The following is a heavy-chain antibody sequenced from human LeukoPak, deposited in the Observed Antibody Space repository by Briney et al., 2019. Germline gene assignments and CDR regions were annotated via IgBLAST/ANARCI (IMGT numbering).Heavy chain of an antibody. CDR2: IWFDGSET. V-gene: IGHV3-33*03. CDR3: AKDNMDTSSCLDY. D-gene: IGHD5-18*01. J-gene: IGHJ4*02. Sequence: GRSLRLSCAASGFTFSDYAMHWVRQAPGKGLEWVAVIWFDGSETNYADSVMGRFTISRDKSKNTLFLQMNSLRADDTAVYYCAKDNMDTSSCLDYWGQGTLVTVSS. CDR1: GFTFSDYA.